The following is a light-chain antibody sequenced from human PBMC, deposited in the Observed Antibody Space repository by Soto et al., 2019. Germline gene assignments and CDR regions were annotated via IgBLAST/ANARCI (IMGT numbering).Light chain of an antibody. CDR3: QSYVSSLSRHYV. V-gene: IGLV1-40*01. CDR1: SSNIGAGYD. CDR2: GNS. J-gene: IGLJ1*01. Sequence: QSVLTQPPSVSGAPGQRVTISYTGSSSNIGAGYDVHWYQQLPGTAPKLLIYGNSNRPSGVPDRFSGSKSGTSASLAITGLQAEDEADYYRQSYVSSLSRHYVLGSGTKLTFL.